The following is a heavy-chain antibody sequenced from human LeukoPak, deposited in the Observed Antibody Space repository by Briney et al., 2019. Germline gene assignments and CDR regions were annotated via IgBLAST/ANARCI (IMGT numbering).Heavy chain of an antibody. CDR1: GRSFSGNY. J-gene: IGHJ4*02. D-gene: IGHD3-10*01. V-gene: IGHV4-34*01. CDR2: IYYSGST. CDR3: ASPAYGSGSYFDY. Sequence: PETLSLTCAVYGRSFSGNYWSWISQPPGKGREWIGSIYYSGSTYYNPSLKSRVTISVYTSQNQFSLKLSSVTAADAAVYYCASPAYGSGSYFDYWGQGTLVTVSS.